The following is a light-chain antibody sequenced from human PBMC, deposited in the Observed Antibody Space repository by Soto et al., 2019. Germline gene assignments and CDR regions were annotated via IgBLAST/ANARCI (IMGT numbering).Light chain of an antibody. J-gene: IGKJ3*01. CDR2: DAS. V-gene: IGKV1-33*01. Sequence: DTQMTQSPSSLSASLGDRVTITCQANQDIGNFLNWYQQKPGKAPEVLIYDASNLPPGVPSRFSGSGSGTHFAFTISSLQSEDVGKYYCQQYDKPFTFGPGTKVDIK. CDR3: QQYDKPFT. CDR1: QDIGNF.